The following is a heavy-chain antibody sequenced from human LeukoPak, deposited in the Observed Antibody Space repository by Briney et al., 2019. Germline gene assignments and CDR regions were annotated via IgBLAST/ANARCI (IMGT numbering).Heavy chain of an antibody. V-gene: IGHV1-69*05. CDR1: GGTFSGYA. CDR2: IIPIFGTA. D-gene: IGHD3-16*01. CDR3: ARDTMMGFDY. J-gene: IGHJ4*02. Sequence: SVKVSCKASGGTFSGYAISWERQAPGQGLEWMGGIIPIFGTANYAQKFQGRVTITTDESTSTAYMELSSLRSEDTAVYYCARDTMMGFDYWGQGTLVTVSS.